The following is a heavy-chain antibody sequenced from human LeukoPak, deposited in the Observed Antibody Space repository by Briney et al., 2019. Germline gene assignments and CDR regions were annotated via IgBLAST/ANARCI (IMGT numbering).Heavy chain of an antibody. CDR3: ARVPKNYYDSSGSY. CDR1: GFTFSNYA. J-gene: IGHJ4*02. Sequence: GGSLRLSCAASGFTFSNYAMHWVRQAPGKGLEWVAVISYDGSIKYYADSVKGRFTISRDNSKSTLYLQMNSLRAEDTAVYYCARVPKNYYDSSGSYWGQGTLVTVSS. D-gene: IGHD3-22*01. CDR2: ISYDGSIK. V-gene: IGHV3-30-3*01.